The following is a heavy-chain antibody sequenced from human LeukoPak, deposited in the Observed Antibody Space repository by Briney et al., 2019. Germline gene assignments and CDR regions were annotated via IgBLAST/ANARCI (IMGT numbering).Heavy chain of an antibody. D-gene: IGHD2-2*02. Sequence: SSVKVSCKASGYTFTGYYMHWVRQAPGQGLEWMGWINPNSGGTNYAQKFQGRVTMTRDTSISTAYMELSRLRSDDTAVYYCARDTDLDTAAIGSVWGQGTLVTVSS. J-gene: IGHJ4*02. CDR2: INPNSGGT. CDR3: ARDTDLDTAAIGSV. CDR1: GYTFTGYY. V-gene: IGHV1-2*02.